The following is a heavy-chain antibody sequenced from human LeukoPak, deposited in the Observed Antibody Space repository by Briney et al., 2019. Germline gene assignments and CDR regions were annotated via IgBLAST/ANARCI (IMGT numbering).Heavy chain of an antibody. V-gene: IGHV1-18*01. J-gene: IGHJ6*03. CDR2: ISAYNGNT. Sequence: ASVKVSCKASGYTFTSYGISWVRQAPGQGLEWMGWISAYNGNTNYAQKLQGRVTMTTDTSTSTAYMELRSLRSDDTAVYYCARDVSSNWYYYYYYMDVWGKGTTVTVSS. CDR1: GYTFTSYG. CDR3: ARDVSSNWYYYYYYMDV. D-gene: IGHD1-1*01.